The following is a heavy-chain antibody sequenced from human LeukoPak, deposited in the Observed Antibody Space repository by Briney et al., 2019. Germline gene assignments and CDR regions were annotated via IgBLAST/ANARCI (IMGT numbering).Heavy chain of an antibody. CDR1: GFTVSSNY. Sequence: PGGSLRLSCAASGFTVSSNYMSWVRQAPGKGLEWVSVIYSGGSTYYADSVKGRFTISRDNSKNTLYLQMNSLRAEDTAVHYCARSPSYYDSSGYYAYYYYGMDVWGQGTTVTVSS. CDR2: IYSGGST. D-gene: IGHD3-22*01. J-gene: IGHJ6*02. V-gene: IGHV3-66*01. CDR3: ARSPSYYDSSGYYAYYYYGMDV.